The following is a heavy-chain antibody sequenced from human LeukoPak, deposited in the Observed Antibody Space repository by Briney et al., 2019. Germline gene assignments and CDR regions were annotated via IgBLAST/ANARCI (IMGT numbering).Heavy chain of an antibody. Sequence: ASVKVSCKASGYTFTRYDINWVRQATGQGLEWMGWMNPNRGNTGYAQKLQGRVTMTRNTSISTAYMELSSLRSEDTAVYYCARGPISGSLFFDYWGQGTLATVSS. V-gene: IGHV1-8*01. J-gene: IGHJ4*02. CDR3: ARGPISGSLFFDY. CDR1: GYTFTRYD. CDR2: MNPNRGNT. D-gene: IGHD1-26*01.